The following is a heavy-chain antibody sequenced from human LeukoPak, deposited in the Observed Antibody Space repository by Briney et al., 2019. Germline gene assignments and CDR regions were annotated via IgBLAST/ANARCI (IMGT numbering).Heavy chain of an antibody. CDR3: ARRGYSYGHGDY. CDR2: ISAYNGNT. D-gene: IGHD5-18*01. CDR1: GYTFTSYG. Sequence: ASVKVSCKTSGYTFTSYGISWVRQAPGQGLEWMGWISAYNGNTNYAQKLQGRVTMTTDTSTTTVYMELSSLRSEDTAVYYCARRGYSYGHGDYWGQGTLVTVSS. J-gene: IGHJ4*02. V-gene: IGHV1-18*01.